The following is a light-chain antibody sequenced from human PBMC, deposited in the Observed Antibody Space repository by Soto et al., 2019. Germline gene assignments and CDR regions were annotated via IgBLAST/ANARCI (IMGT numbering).Light chain of an antibody. Sequence: DIHITQSPSTLSASVGDRVTITCRASQSISTWLSWYQQKPGKAPKVLIYKASNLQSGVSSRFSGSGSGTEFTLTISSLQPDDFATYYCQDYNSWTFGQGTKVDIK. J-gene: IGKJ1*01. V-gene: IGKV1-5*03. CDR1: QSISTW. CDR2: KAS. CDR3: QDYNSWT.